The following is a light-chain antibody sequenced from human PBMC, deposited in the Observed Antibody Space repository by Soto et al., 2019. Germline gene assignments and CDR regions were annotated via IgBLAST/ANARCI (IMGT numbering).Light chain of an antibody. CDR1: QSVGSSY. V-gene: IGKV3-20*01. Sequence: ENVLTQSPGTLSLSPGERATLSCRASQSVGSSYLAWYQQKPGQTPRLLIHDASTTATGIPDRFSGSGSGTEFTLTISGVEPEDFAVYYCQQYASSPRTFGQGTKLEIK. J-gene: IGKJ1*01. CDR3: QQYASSPRT. CDR2: DAS.